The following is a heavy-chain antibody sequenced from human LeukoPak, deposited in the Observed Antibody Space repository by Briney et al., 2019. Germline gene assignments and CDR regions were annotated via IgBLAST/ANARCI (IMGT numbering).Heavy chain of an antibody. J-gene: IGHJ2*01. D-gene: IGHD2-15*01. V-gene: IGHV4-4*07. Sequence: SETLSLTCTVSGGSISSYYWSWIRQPAGKGLEWIGRIYTSGRTNYNPSLKSRVTMSVHTPKNQFSLKLSSVTAADTAVYYCARGSGCSGGSCYSRSVDWYFDLWGRGTLVTVSS. CDR3: ARGSGCSGGSCYSRSVDWYFDL. CDR1: GGSISSYY. CDR2: IYTSGRT.